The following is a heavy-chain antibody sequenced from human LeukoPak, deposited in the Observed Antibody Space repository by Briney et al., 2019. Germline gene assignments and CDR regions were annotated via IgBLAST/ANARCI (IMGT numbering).Heavy chain of an antibody. CDR2: INQGGNEK. D-gene: IGHD6-13*01. V-gene: IGHV3-7*03. CDR3: TKDITAGGLDY. CDR1: GFTFNTYW. J-gene: IGHJ4*02. Sequence: GGSLRLSCAVSGFTFNTYWMTWLRQDPGKRLEWVASINQGGNEKYYVDSVKGRFTISRDNAKNSLYLQMNSLRTDDTALYYCTKDITAGGLDYWGQGTLVTVSS.